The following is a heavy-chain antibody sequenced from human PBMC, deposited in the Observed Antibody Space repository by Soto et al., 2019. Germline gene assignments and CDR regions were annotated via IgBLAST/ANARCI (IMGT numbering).Heavy chain of an antibody. CDR3: ARHSAKGYYDILTGYDAFDI. CDR2: IYYSGST. J-gene: IGHJ3*02. Sequence: SETLSLTCTVSGGSISSSSYYWGWIRQPPGKGLEWIGSIYYSGSTYYNPSLKSRVTISVDTSKNQFSLKLSSVTAADTAVYYCARHSAKGYYDILTGYDAFDIWGQGTMVTVS. CDR1: GGSISSSSYY. V-gene: IGHV4-39*01. D-gene: IGHD3-9*01.